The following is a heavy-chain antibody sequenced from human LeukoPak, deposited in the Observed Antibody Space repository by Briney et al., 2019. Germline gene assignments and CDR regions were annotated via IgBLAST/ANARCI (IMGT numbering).Heavy chain of an antibody. CDR2: INPSGGGT. Sequence: ASVKVSCTASGYSFTSHYMHWVRQAPGQGLEWLGIINPSGGGTSYVQQFQGRVTMTRDTSTNTVYMELSSLRSEDTAVYFCARRPPLRVVGGSTFDYWGQGTMVIVSS. D-gene: IGHD1-26*01. CDR1: GYSFTSHY. CDR3: ARRPPLRVVGGSTFDY. J-gene: IGHJ4*02. V-gene: IGHV1-46*01.